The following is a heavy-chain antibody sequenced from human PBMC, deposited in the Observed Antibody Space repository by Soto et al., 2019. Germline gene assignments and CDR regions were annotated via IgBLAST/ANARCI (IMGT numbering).Heavy chain of an antibody. Sequence: QPGGSLRLSCAASGFTVSNNYMSWVRQAPGKGLEWVSVVYSGGSTYYADSVKGRFTISRDNSKNTVYLQMNSLRAEDTAVYYCARDLVLTGYSDYYYYGMDVWGQGTTVTVSS. CDR1: GFTVSNNY. CDR2: VYSGGST. V-gene: IGHV3-53*01. CDR3: ARDLVLTGYSDYYYYGMDV. J-gene: IGHJ6*02. D-gene: IGHD3-9*01.